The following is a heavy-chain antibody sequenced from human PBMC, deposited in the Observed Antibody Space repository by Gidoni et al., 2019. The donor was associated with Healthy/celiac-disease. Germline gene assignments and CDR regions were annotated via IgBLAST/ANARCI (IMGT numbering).Heavy chain of an antibody. CDR3: ARDSDPYYYDSSGYSYWYFDL. J-gene: IGHJ2*01. Sequence: QVQLVQSGAEVKKPGSSVKVSCKASGGTFSSYAISWVRQAPGQGLAWMGGIIPIFGTANYAQKFQGRVTITADKSTSTAYMELSSLRSEDTAVYYCARDSDPYYYDSSGYSYWYFDLWGRGTLVTVSS. V-gene: IGHV1-69*06. CDR2: IIPIFGTA. CDR1: GGTFSSYA. D-gene: IGHD3-22*01.